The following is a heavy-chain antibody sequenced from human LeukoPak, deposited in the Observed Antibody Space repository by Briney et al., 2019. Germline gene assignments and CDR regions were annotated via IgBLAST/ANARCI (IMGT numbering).Heavy chain of an antibody. J-gene: IGHJ3*02. Sequence: GGSLRLSCAASGFTFNSYSMNWVRQAPGKGLEWVSYISSSSSTIYYADSVKGRFTISRDNAKNSLYLQMNSLRAEDAAVYYCPRLRNNDAFDIWGQGTMVTVSS. CDR1: GFTFNSYS. V-gene: IGHV3-48*04. D-gene: IGHD1/OR15-1a*01. CDR3: PRLRNNDAFDI. CDR2: ISSSSSTI.